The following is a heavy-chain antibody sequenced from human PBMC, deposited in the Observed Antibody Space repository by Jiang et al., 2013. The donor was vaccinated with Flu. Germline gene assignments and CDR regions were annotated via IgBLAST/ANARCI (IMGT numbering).Heavy chain of an antibody. V-gene: IGHV1-69*01. D-gene: IGHD3-3*01. CDR1: GGTFSSYA. J-gene: IGHJ6*02. Sequence: SGAEVKKPGSSVKVSCKASGGTFSSYAISWVRQAPGQGLEWMGGIIPIFGIANYAQKFQGRVTITADESTNTAHMELSGLRSEDTAVYYCARDRRGDDFWSGPHFYGMDVWGQGTTVTVSS. CDR2: IIPIFGIA. CDR3: ARDRRGDDFWSGPHFYGMDV.